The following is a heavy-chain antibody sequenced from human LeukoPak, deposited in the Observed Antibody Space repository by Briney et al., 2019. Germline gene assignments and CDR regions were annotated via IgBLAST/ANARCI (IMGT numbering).Heavy chain of an antibody. J-gene: IGHJ4*02. CDR1: GFIFSSCW. Sequence: GGSLRLSCAASGFIFSSCWMSWVRQAPGKGLEWVANIKQDGSEKYYVDSVKGRFTISRDNAKNSLYLQMNSLRAEDTAVYYCARVEQWLVRFFDYWGQGTLVTVSS. D-gene: IGHD6-19*01. V-gene: IGHV3-7*03. CDR3: ARVEQWLVRFFDY. CDR2: IKQDGSEK.